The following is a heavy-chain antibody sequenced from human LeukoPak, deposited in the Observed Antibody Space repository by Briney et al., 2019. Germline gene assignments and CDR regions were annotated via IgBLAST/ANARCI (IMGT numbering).Heavy chain of an antibody. Sequence: GGSLRLSCAASGFTVSSNYMSWVRQAPGRGLEWVSVTYSGGSTYYADSVKGRFTISRDNSKNTLYLQMNSLRAEDTAVYYCAREVLDAFDIWGQGTMVTVSS. V-gene: IGHV3-66*01. CDR3: AREVLDAFDI. J-gene: IGHJ3*02. CDR1: GFTVSSNY. CDR2: TYSGGST.